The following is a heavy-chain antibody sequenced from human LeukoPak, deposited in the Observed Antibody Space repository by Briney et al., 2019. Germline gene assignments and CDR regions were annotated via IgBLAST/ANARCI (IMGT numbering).Heavy chain of an antibody. CDR3: ARVEYYDSSGPGFDY. V-gene: IGHV4-59*12. Sequence: SETLSLTCTVSGGSISSYYWSWIRQPPGKGLEWIGYIYYSGSTNYNPSLKSRLTISVDTSKNQFSLELRSVTAADTAVYYCARVEYYDSSGPGFDYWGQGTLVTVSS. CDR1: GGSISSYY. D-gene: IGHD3-22*01. CDR2: IYYSGST. J-gene: IGHJ4*02.